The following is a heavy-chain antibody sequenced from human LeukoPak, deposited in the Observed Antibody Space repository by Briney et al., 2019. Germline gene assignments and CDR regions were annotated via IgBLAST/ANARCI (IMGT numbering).Heavy chain of an antibody. CDR3: AKDRIEQQLPTDY. Sequence: GGSLRLSCAASGFTFSSYSMNWVRQAPGKGLEWVSYISSSSSTIYYADSVKGRFTISRDNAKNSLYLQMNSLRAEDTAVYYCAKDRIEQQLPTDYWGQGTLVTVSS. CDR2: ISSSSSTI. D-gene: IGHD6-13*01. J-gene: IGHJ4*02. CDR1: GFTFSSYS. V-gene: IGHV3-48*01.